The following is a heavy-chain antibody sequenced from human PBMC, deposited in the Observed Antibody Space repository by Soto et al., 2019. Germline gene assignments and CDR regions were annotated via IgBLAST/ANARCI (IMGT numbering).Heavy chain of an antibody. V-gene: IGHV1-18*01. J-gene: IGHJ4*02. CDR1: GYTFTSYG. CDR2: INGDNGNT. CDR3: ARDDSGFSGSHYIDYFNY. Sequence: VASVKVSCNASGYTFTSYGISWVRQAPGQGREWMGWINGDNGNTYYSQTFQGRVTFTRDTSAGTAYMQLSSLTSEDTAVYYCARDDSGFSGSHYIDYFNYWGQGALVTVSS. D-gene: IGHD1-26*01.